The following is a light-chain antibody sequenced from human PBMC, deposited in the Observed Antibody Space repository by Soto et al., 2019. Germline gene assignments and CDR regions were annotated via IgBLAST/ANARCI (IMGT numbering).Light chain of an antibody. Sequence: DIRMTQSPSTLSASVGDRVTITCRASQSISSWLAWYQQKPGKAPKLLIYKASSLESGVPSRFSGSGSGTEFTLTISSLQPDDFATYYCQQYNSYSPFFGQGTKLEIK. V-gene: IGKV1-5*03. CDR1: QSISSW. CDR2: KAS. J-gene: IGKJ2*01. CDR3: QQYNSYSPF.